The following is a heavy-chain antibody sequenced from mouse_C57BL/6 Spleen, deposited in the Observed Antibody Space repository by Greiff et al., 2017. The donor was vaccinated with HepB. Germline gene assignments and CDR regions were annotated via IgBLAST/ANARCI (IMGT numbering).Heavy chain of an antibody. D-gene: IGHD1-1*01. V-gene: IGHV1-72*01. J-gene: IGHJ2*01. CDR1: GYTFTSYW. Sequence: QVQLQQPGAELVKPGASAKLSCKASGYTFTSYWMHWVKQRPGRGLEWIGRIDPNSGGTKYNEKFKSKATLTVDKPSSTAYMQLSSLTSEDSAVYYCARSLDYGSSPVYFVYWGQGTTLTVSS. CDR2: IDPNSGGT. CDR3: ARSLDYGSSPVYFVY.